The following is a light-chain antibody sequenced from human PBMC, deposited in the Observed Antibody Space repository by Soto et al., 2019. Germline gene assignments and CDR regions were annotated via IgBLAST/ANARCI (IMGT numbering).Light chain of an antibody. CDR2: DAS. CDR3: QQYDDLPLT. Sequence: DIQMTQSPSSLSAFVGDRVTITCQASQDISNYLNWYQQKPGKAPKLLICDASNLETGVPSRFSGSGSGTDFTFTISSLQPEDIGTYYCQQYDDLPLTFGGGTKVEIK. J-gene: IGKJ4*01. CDR1: QDISNY. V-gene: IGKV1-33*01.